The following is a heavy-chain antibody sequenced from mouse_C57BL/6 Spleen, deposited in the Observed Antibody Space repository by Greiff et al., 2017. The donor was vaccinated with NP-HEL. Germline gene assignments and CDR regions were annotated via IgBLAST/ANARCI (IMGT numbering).Heavy chain of an antibody. CDR3: TPYDGYYLSWLAY. V-gene: IGHV1-5*01. Sequence: VQLQQSGTVLARPGASVKMSCKTSGYTFTSYWMHWVKQRPGQGLEWIGAIYPGNSDTSYNQKFKGKAKLTAVTSASTAYMELSSLTTEDSAVYYCTPYDGYYLSWLAYWGQGTLVTVSA. D-gene: IGHD2-3*01. J-gene: IGHJ3*01. CDR1: GYTFTSYW. CDR2: IYPGNSDT.